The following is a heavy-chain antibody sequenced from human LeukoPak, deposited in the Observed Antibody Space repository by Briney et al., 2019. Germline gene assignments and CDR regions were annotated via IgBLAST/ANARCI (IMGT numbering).Heavy chain of an antibody. CDR3: ARDPYGGNGGFDY. Sequence: SETLSRTCTVSGGSISSYYWSWIRQPAGKGLEWIGRIHTSGSTDYNASLKSRVTMSVDTSKNQFSLKLSSVTAADTAVYYCARDPYGGNGGFDYWGQGTLVTVSS. CDR2: IHTSGST. V-gene: IGHV4-4*07. J-gene: IGHJ4*02. D-gene: IGHD4-23*01. CDR1: GGSISSYY.